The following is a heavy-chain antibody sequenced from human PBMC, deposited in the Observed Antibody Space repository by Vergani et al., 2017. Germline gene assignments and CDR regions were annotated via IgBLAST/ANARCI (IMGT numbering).Heavy chain of an antibody. V-gene: IGHV1-46*01. J-gene: IGHJ6*02. CDR2: INPSGGST. CDR1: GYTFTSYY. Sequence: QVQLVQSGAEVKKPGASGKVSCKASGYTFTSYYMHWVRQAPGQGLEWMGIINPSGGSTSYAQKFQGRVTMTRDTSTSTVYMELSSLRSEDTAVYYFASRGSSTSYGMDVWGQGTTVTVSS. CDR3: ASRGSSTSYGMDV. D-gene: IGHD2-2*01.